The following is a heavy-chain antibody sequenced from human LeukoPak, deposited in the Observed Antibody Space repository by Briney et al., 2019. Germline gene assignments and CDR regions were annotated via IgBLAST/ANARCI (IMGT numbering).Heavy chain of an antibody. Sequence: SETLSLTCAVYGGSFSGYYWSWIRQPPGKGLEWIGEINHSGSTNYNPSLKSRVTISVDTSKNQFSLKLSSVTAADTAVYYCARGGGAAAGTYYYYYYYMDVWGKGTTVTVSS. CDR3: ARGGGAAAGTYYYYYYYMDV. CDR1: GGSFSGYY. V-gene: IGHV4-34*01. CDR2: INHSGST. J-gene: IGHJ6*03. D-gene: IGHD6-13*01.